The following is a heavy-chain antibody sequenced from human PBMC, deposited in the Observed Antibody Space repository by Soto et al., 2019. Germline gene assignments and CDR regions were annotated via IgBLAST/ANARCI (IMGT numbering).Heavy chain of an antibody. J-gene: IGHJ6*03. CDR3: ARVGIAARRYYYYYMDV. Sequence: SETLSLTCAVYGGSFSGYYWSWIRQPPGKGLEWIGEINHSGSTNYNPSLKSRVTISVDTSKNQFSLKLSSVTAADTAVYYCARVGIAARRYYYYYMDVWGKGTTVTVSS. D-gene: IGHD6-6*01. CDR2: INHSGST. V-gene: IGHV4-34*01. CDR1: GGSFSGYY.